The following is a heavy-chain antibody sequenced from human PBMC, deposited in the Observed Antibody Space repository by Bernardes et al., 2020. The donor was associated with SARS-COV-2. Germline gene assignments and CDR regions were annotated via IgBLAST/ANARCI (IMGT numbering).Heavy chain of an antibody. CDR2: INPNTGGT. CDR1: GYTFTDYF. J-gene: IGHJ4*02. D-gene: IGHD2-21*02. CDR3: ARTRTTISTTGIPVDY. V-gene: IGHV1-2*02. Sequence: ASVKVSCMASGYTFTDYFIHWVRQAPGQRLEWMGWINPNTGGTNYVQKFQGRVTMTRDTSITTAYMELSWLGSDDTAIYYCARTRTTISTTGIPVDYCGQGTLVTVSS.